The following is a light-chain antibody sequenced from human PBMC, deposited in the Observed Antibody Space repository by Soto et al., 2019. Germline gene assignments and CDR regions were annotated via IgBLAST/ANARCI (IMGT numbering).Light chain of an antibody. CDR3: QQYNSYSRNT. J-gene: IGKJ2*01. V-gene: IGKV1-5*03. Sequence: DIQMPKSPSTLSASVGDRVTITCRASQSISSWLAWYQQKPGKAPKLLIYKASSLESGGPSRFSGSGSRTEFTLTISSLQPDDFASYYCQQYNSYSRNTFGQGTKLEIK. CDR2: KAS. CDR1: QSISSW.